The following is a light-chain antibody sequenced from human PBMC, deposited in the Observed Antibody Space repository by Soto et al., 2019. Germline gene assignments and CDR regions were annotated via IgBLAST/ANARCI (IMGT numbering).Light chain of an antibody. CDR3: QQYYSYPLA. J-gene: IGKJ3*01. Sequence: DIQMTQSPSSLSASVGDTVTITCRASQGIRIDLGWYQQKPGKAPKRLIYAASTLQSGVPSRFSGSGSGTDFTLTISCLQSEDFATYYCQQYYSYPLAFGPGTKVDIK. CDR1: QGIRID. V-gene: IGKV1-17*01. CDR2: AAS.